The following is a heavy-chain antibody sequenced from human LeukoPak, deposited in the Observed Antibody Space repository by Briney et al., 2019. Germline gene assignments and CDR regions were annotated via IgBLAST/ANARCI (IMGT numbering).Heavy chain of an antibody. D-gene: IGHD2-15*01. CDR1: GFTFSSYG. Sequence: GASLRLSCAASGFTFSSYGMTWVRQAPGKGLEWISGTSGSGGSTYYANSVKGRFTISRDNSKNTLYLEMNSLRAEDTAVYYCAKNGGSQCYSHLDYWGRGSLVTVSS. V-gene: IGHV3-23*01. J-gene: IGHJ4*02. CDR2: TSGSGGST. CDR3: AKNGGSQCYSHLDY.